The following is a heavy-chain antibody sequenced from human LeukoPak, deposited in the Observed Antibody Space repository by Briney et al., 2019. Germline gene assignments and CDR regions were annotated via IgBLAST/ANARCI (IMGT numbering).Heavy chain of an antibody. CDR1: GGSISSYY. J-gene: IGHJ4*02. CDR2: IYYSGST. V-gene: IGHV4-59*01. D-gene: IGHD3-10*01. CDR3: ARSYGSGNYFDY. Sequence: PSETLSLTCTVSGGSISSYYWSWIRRPPGKGLEWIGYIYYSGSTNYNPSLKSRVTVSVDTSNNQFSLKLSSVTAADTAVYYCARSYGSGNYFDYWGQGTLVTVSS.